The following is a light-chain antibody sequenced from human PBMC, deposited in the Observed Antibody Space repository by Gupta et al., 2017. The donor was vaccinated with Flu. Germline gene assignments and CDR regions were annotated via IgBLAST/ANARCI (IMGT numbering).Light chain of an antibody. CDR1: QSLSRD. CDR2: GAS. Sequence: EILMTQSPATLSVSPGARATLSCRASQSLSRDLAWYQQKPGQPPRLLIYGASTRDSGIPDRFSGSGSGTEFTLTISSRQSDDSAVYYCQHGNSCPFAFGQGTKVEIK. V-gene: IGKV3-15*01. J-gene: IGKJ1*01. CDR3: QHGNSCPFA.